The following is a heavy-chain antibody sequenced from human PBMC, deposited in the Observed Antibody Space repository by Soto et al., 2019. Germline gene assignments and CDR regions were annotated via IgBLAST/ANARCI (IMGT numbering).Heavy chain of an antibody. CDR2: IYWADDK. J-gene: IGHJ4*02. CDR1: GFSITGNGEG. V-gene: IGHV2-5*02. Sequence: SGPTLVNPTQTLTLTCTFSGFSITGNGEGVGWIRQPPGKALEWLALIYWADDKRYSPSLRNRLTITLDNSKDQVILTMTDTGPADTATYYCAHGYVQLLATFHYFDSWGQGTQVTVSS. CDR3: AHGYVQLLATFHYFDS. D-gene: IGHD2-2*01.